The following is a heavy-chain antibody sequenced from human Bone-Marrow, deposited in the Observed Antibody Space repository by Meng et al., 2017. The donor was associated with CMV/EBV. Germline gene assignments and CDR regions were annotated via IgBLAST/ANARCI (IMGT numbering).Heavy chain of an antibody. CDR1: GYTFTGYY. Sequence: ASVKVSCKASGYTFTGYYMHWVRQAPGQGLEWMGWINPNSGGTNYAQKFQGRVTMTRDTSISTAYMELSRLRSDDTAVYYCARALTPSTHYYDFWSGQKPYYYYGMDVWGQGPTVTVSS. CDR2: INPNSGGT. D-gene: IGHD3-3*01. V-gene: IGHV1-2*02. J-gene: IGHJ6*01. CDR3: ARALTPSTHYYDFWSGQKPYYYYGMDV.